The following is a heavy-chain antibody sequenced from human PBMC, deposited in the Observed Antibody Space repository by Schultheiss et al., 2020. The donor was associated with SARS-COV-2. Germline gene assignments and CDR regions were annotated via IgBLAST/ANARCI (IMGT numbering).Heavy chain of an antibody. CDR2: IYHSGST. CDR1: GGSFSGYY. V-gene: IGHV4-34*09. Sequence: SQTLSLTCAVYGGSFSGYYWSWIRQPPGKGLEWIGEIYHSGSTYYNPSLKSRVTISVDTSKNQFSLKLSSVTAADTAVYYCARDKIGYSYAFDIWGQGTMVTVSS. CDR3: ARDKIGYSYAFDI. D-gene: IGHD5-18*01. J-gene: IGHJ3*02.